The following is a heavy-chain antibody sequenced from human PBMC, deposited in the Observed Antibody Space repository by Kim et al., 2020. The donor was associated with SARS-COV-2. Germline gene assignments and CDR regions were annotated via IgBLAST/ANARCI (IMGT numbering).Heavy chain of an antibody. V-gene: IGHV3-74*01. D-gene: IGHD4-17*01. Sequence: GGSLRLSCVVTGFSFSDSWMHWVRQAPGKGLVWVARINSDGDGATYADFVKGRFTISRDNAKNTIYLHMTSVRTDDTTLYFCAGDYFQRAFFDYWGRGT. J-gene: IGHJ4*02. CDR3: AGDYFQRAFFDY. CDR1: GFSFSDSW. CDR2: INSDGDGA.